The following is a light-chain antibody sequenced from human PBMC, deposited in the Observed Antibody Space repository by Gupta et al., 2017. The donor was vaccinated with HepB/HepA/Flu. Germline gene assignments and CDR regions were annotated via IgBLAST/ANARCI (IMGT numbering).Light chain of an antibody. V-gene: IGKV3-20*01. CDR2: DAS. Sequence: IVLTQSPGTLSLSPGERATLSCTASQSVNYAYVAWYQQKPGQSPRLLIYDASIRAPGIPDRFIGGGSGTDFTLTISRLEPENFAVYYCQQYGISPPTFGQGTKLEI. CDR1: QSVNYAY. CDR3: QQYGISPPT. J-gene: IGKJ2*01.